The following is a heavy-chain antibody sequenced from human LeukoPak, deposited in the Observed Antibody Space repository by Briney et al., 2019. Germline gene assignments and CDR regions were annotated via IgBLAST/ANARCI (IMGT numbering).Heavy chain of an antibody. D-gene: IGHD4/OR15-4a*01. J-gene: IGHJ4*02. CDR3: AREGRMSMGIEY. V-gene: IGHV4-34*01. CDR1: GGSLSGYY. CDR2: INHGRST. Sequence: PSETLSLTCAVYGGSLSGYYWSWIRHSPGKGLEWIGKINHGRSTNYTPSHTTRVTMSVDTSKNHFSLTLSSVTAADTAVYFCAREGRMSMGIEYWGQGTLVTVSS.